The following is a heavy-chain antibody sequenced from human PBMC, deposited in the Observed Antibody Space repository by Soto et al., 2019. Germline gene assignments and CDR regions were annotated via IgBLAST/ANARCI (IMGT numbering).Heavy chain of an antibody. CDR2: IYYSGST. CDR3: ARHPLVPIFGVVIISDNWFDP. CDR1: GGSISSYY. Sequence: PSETLSLTCTVSGGSISSYYWSWIRQPPGKGLEWIGYIYYSGSTYYNPSLKSRVTISVDTSKNQFSLKLSSVTAADTAVYYCARHPLVPIFGVVIISDNWFDPWGQGTLVTVSS. V-gene: IGHV4-59*04. J-gene: IGHJ5*02. D-gene: IGHD3-3*01.